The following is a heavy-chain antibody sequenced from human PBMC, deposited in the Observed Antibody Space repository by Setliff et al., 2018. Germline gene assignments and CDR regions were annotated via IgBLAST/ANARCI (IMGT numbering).Heavy chain of an antibody. CDR3: ARDRVAEGEGKQLVSEFDP. CDR2: IIPITGTT. CDR1: GGTLTTFTTYS. D-gene: IGHD6-13*01. V-gene: IGHV1-69*16. J-gene: IGHJ5*02. Sequence: GASVKVSCKASGGTLTTFTTYSLIWVRQAPGQGLEWMGGIIPITGTTNYAQRFQGRITISTDESSSTVYMEMSRLKSEDTAVYYCARDRVAEGEGKQLVSEFDPWGQGTQVTVSS.